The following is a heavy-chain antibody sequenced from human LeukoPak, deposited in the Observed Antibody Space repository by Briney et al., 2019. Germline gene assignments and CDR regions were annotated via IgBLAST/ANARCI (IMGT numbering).Heavy chain of an antibody. CDR3: ARGSVTKGYFYYMDV. CDR2: INAGGSRT. J-gene: IGHJ6*03. V-gene: IGHV3-74*01. Sequence: GGSLRLSCAASGFTFSSYWMHWVRQAPGKGLVWVSRINAGGSRTNYADSVKGRFTISRDNAKNTLYLQMNSLRADDTAVYYCARGSVTKGYFYYMDVWGKGTTVSVSS. CDR1: GFTFSSYW. D-gene: IGHD4-17*01.